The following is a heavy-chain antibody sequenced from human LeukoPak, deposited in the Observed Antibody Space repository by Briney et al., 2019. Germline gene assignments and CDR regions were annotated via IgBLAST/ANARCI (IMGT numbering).Heavy chain of an antibody. CDR2: ISSNGNIK. J-gene: IGHJ5*02. Sequence: PGGSLRLSCGASGFTFSNYEMNWVRQAPGKGLEWVSYISSNGNIKYSADSVKGRFTISRDNAKNSLYLQMNSLRAEDTAVYYCTREAGYDYGDYFFPWGQGTLVTVSS. CDR1: GFTFSNYE. CDR3: TREAGYDYGDYFFP. V-gene: IGHV3-48*03. D-gene: IGHD4-17*01.